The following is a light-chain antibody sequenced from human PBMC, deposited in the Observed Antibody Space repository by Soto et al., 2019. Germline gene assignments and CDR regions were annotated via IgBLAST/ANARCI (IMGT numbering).Light chain of an antibody. CDR3: QQSYDMPWT. CDR2: AAY. CDR1: QGISTY. Sequence: DIQMTQSPSSLSASVGDTVTITCRASQGISTYLTWYQQKPGKAPKLLIYAAYNLQSGVPSRFSGSGSGTDFTLTISSLQPEDFAAYYCQQSYDMPWTFGQGTKVDIK. J-gene: IGKJ1*01. V-gene: IGKV1-39*01.